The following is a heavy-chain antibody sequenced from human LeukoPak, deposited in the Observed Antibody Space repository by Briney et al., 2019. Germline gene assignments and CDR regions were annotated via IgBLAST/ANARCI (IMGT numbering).Heavy chain of an antibody. Sequence: SETLSLTCAVYGGSFSGYYWSWIRQPPGKGLEWIGEINHSGSTNYNPSLKSRVTISVDTSKNQFSLKLSSVTAADTAVYYCARIXYCSSTSCYTDYYYYGMDVWGQGTTVTVSS. J-gene: IGHJ6*02. CDR3: ARIXYCSSTSCYTDYYYYGMDV. V-gene: IGHV4-34*01. D-gene: IGHD2-2*02. CDR2: INHSGST. CDR1: GGSFSGYY.